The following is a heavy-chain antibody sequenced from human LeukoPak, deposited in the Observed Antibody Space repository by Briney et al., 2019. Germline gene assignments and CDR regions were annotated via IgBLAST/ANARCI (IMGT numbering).Heavy chain of an antibody. CDR1: GGSFSGYY. Sequence: SETLSLTCAVYGGSFSGYYWSWIRQPPGKGLEWIGEINHSGSTNYNPSLKSRVTISVDTSKNQFSLKLSSVAAADTAVYYCAREGFYDSSGYYWGRFDHWGQGALVTVSS. V-gene: IGHV4-34*01. CDR3: AREGFYDSSGYYWGRFDH. D-gene: IGHD3-22*01. J-gene: IGHJ4*02. CDR2: INHSGST.